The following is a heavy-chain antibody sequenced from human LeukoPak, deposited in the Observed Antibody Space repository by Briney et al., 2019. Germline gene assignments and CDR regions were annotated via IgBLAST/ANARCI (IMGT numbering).Heavy chain of an antibody. CDR3: ARVGSIEAAGTLDY. Sequence: GGSLRLSCEASGFTFSSYEMNGVRQAPGKGLEWVSYISSSGSTIYYADSVRGRFTISRDNAKNSLYLQMNSLRAEDTAVYYCARVGSIEAAGTLDYWGQGTLVTVSS. CDR2: ISSSGSTI. CDR1: GFTFSSYE. V-gene: IGHV3-48*03. J-gene: IGHJ4*02. D-gene: IGHD6-13*01.